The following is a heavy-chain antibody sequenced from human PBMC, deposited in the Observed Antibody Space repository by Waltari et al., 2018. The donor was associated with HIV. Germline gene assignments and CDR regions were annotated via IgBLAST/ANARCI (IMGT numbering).Heavy chain of an antibody. CDR1: GFTFTSSA. D-gene: IGHD3-10*01. CDR3: AADSYMRGGYFDY. CDR2: IVVGSGNT. Sequence: QMQLVQSGPEVKKPGTSVKVSCKASGFTFTSSAVQWVRQARGQRLEWIGWIVVGSGNTNYAQKFQERVTITRDMSTSTAYMELSSLRSEDTAVYYCAADSYMRGGYFDYWGQGTLVTVSS. J-gene: IGHJ4*02. V-gene: IGHV1-58*01.